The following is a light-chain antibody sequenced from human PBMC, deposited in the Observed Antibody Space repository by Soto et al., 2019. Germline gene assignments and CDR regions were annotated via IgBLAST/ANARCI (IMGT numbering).Light chain of an antibody. CDR1: RXNIGNNY. CDR3: EAWDSSLSAGV. V-gene: IGLV1-51*01. J-gene: IGLJ3*02. Sequence: QSALTQPPSVSAAPGQKVTVSCSGSRXNIGNNYVSWYQHLPGTAPKLLIYDNDKRPSGIPDRFSASKSGTSATLGITGLQTGDEADYYCEAWDSSLSAGVFRGGTK. CDR2: DND.